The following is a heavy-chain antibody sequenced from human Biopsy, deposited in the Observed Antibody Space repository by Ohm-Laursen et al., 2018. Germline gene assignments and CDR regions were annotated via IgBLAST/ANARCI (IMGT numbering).Heavy chain of an antibody. CDR3: ARNTGWYGDLYYFDY. CDR1: GYSFTNYY. V-gene: IGHV1-46*01. J-gene: IGHJ4*02. CDR2: INPNNDNT. Sequence: ASVKVSCKASGYSFTNYYLHWVRQAPGQGLQWMGRINPNNDNTVYAQQFQGRVTMTKDTSTSTVYMDLSSLRSADTAVYFCARNTGWYGDLYYFDYWGQGTLVTVSS. D-gene: IGHD6-19*01.